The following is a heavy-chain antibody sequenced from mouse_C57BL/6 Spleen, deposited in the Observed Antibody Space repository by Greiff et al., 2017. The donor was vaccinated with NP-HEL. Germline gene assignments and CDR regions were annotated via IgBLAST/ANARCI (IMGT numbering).Heavy chain of an antibody. V-gene: IGHV5-9-1*02. CDR3: TREETFYYFDY. Sequence: EVMLVESGEGLVKPGGSLKLSCAASGFTFSSYAMSWVRQTPEKRLEWVAYISSGGDYIYYADTVKGRFTISRDNARNTLYLQMSSLKSEDTAMYYCTREETFYYFDYWGQGTTLTVSS. CDR1: GFTFSSYA. J-gene: IGHJ2*01. CDR2: ISSGGDYI.